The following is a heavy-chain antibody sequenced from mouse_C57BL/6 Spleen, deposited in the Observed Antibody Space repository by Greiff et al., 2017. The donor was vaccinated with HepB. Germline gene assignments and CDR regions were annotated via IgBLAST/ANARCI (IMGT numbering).Heavy chain of an antibody. CDR1: GFTFSDYG. CDR3: AREGGLRTYDAMDY. CDR2: ISSGSSTI. D-gene: IGHD2-4*01. V-gene: IGHV5-17*01. J-gene: IGHJ4*01. Sequence: EVQGVESGGGLVKPGGSLKLSCAASGFTFSDYGMHWVRQAPEKGLEWVAYISSGSSTIYYADTVKGRFTISRDNAKNTLFLQMNSLRSEDTAMYYCAREGGLRTYDAMDYWGQGTSVTVSS.